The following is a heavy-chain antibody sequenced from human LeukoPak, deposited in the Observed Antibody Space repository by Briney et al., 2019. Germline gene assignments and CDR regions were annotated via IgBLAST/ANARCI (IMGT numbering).Heavy chain of an antibody. V-gene: IGHV3-30*02. J-gene: IGHJ4*02. CDR3: ARDVRGYNPFDY. Sequence: SGGSLRLSCAASGFTFSSYGMHWVRQAPGKGLEWVAFIRYDGTNKYYADSVKGRFTISRDNSKNTLYLQMNSLRAEDTAVYYCARDVRGYNPFDYWGQGTLVTVSS. D-gene: IGHD5-24*01. CDR2: IRYDGTNK. CDR1: GFTFSSYG.